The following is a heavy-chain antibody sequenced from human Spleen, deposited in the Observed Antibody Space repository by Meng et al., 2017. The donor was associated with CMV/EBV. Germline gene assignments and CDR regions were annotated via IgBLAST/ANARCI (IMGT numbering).Heavy chain of an antibody. CDR3: AKGQSYYYGSGSYDY. V-gene: IGHV1-69*10. CDR2: IIPILGIA. J-gene: IGHJ4*02. D-gene: IGHD3-10*01. Sequence: SVKVSCKASGGTFSSYAISWVRQAPGQGLEWMGGIIPILGIANYAQKFQGRVTITADKSTSTAYMELSSLTSEDTAVYYCAKGQSYYYGSGSYDYWGQGTLVTVSS. CDR1: GGTFSSYA.